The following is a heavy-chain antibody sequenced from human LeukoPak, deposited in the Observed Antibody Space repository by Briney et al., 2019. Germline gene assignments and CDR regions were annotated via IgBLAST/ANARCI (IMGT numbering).Heavy chain of an antibody. V-gene: IGHV4-59*01. D-gene: IGHD6-13*01. J-gene: IGHJ5*02. CDR1: GGSITNYN. CDR2: IYYTGST. Sequence: KSSETLSLTCTVSGGSITNYNWSWIRQPPGKGLEWIGYIYYTGSTNYNPSLRSRVTISVDTSKNQLSLKLTSVTPADTAVYYCARKAAAGIPPLYNWFDPWGQGTLVTVSA. CDR3: ARKAAAGIPPLYNWFDP.